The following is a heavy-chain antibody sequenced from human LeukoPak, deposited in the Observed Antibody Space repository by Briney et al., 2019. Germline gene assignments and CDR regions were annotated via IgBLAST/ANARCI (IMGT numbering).Heavy chain of an antibody. D-gene: IGHD2-2*01. CDR2: IDAAGDT. CDR1: GFTFSNYD. J-gene: IGHJ6*02. Sequence: GGALRLSCAASGFTFSNYDMHWVRQAAGKGLEWVSSIDAAGDTYYPGSVKGPFTISRDNAKKSFYLQMNSLRAGDTAVYYCARGSCSSSSCYERLNGLDVWGQGTPVAVSS. CDR3: ARGSCSSSSCYERLNGLDV. V-gene: IGHV3-13*01.